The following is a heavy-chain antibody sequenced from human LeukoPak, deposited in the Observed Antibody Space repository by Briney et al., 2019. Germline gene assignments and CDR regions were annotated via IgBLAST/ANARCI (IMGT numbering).Heavy chain of an antibody. D-gene: IGHD3-10*01. Sequence: LRLSCAASGFTFSSYWMSWVRQAPGKGLEWIGYIYYSGSTYYNPSLKSRVTISVDTSKNQFSLKLSSVTATDTAVYYCARDSGSGINWFDPWGQGTLVTVSS. CDR1: GFTFSSYW. CDR2: IYYSGST. V-gene: IGHV4-31*02. CDR3: ARDSGSGINWFDP. J-gene: IGHJ5*02.